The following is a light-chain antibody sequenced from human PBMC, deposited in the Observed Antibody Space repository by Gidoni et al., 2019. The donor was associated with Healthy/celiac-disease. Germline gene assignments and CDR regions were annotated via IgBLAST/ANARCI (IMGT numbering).Light chain of an antibody. J-gene: IGKJ3*01. V-gene: IGKV3-20*01. Sequence: EIVLTQSPGTLSLSPGERATLSCRASQSVSSSSLAWYQQKPGQAPRLRIYGASSRATGIPDRFSGSGSGTDFTLTISRLEPEDFAVYYCQQYGSSPFTFGPXTKVDIK. CDR2: GAS. CDR3: QQYGSSPFT. CDR1: QSVSSSS.